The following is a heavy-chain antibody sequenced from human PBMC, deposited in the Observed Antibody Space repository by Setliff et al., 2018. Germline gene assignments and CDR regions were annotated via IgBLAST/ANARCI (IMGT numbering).Heavy chain of an antibody. CDR1: GVTVSAYD. J-gene: IGHJ4*02. V-gene: IGHV3-53*01. Sequence: GGSLRLSCAASGVTVSAYDMSWVRQAPGKGLEWVSLLDNDGSTYYSDSVKGRFTISRDNARNSLSLQMNSLRTEDTAVYYCFGAGTCSYWGQGTLVTVSS. CDR3: FGAGTCSY. CDR2: LDNDGST. D-gene: IGHD3-10*01.